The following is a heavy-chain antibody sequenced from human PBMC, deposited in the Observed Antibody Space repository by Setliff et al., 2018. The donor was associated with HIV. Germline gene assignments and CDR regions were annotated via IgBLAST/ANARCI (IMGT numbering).Heavy chain of an antibody. CDR1: GDTFSNYA. CDR2: FDPKDGKT. V-gene: IGHV1-24*01. Sequence: GASVKVSCKASGDTFSNYAISWVRQAPGQGLEWMGSFDPKDGKTRYAQKFQGRVTMTEDTSTDTAYMELSSLRSEDTAVYYCARSGLVYDDVLTGPPTDYWGQGTLVTVSS. D-gene: IGHD3-9*01. CDR3: ARSGLVYDDVLTGPPTDY. J-gene: IGHJ4*02.